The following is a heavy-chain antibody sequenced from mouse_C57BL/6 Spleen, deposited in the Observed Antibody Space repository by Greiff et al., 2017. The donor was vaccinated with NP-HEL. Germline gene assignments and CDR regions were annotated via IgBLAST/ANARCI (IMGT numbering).Heavy chain of an antibody. V-gene: IGHV1-50*01. J-gene: IGHJ2*01. CDR1: GYTFTSYW. CDR3: GRRYYGSSPSYYIDY. Sequence: VQLQQPGAELVKPGASVKLSCKASGYTFTSYWMQWVKQRPGQGLEWIGEIDPSDSYTNYNQKFKGKATLTVDTSSSTAYMQLSSLTSEDSAVYYCGRRYYGSSPSYYIDYWGQGTTLTVSS. CDR2: IDPSDSYT. D-gene: IGHD1-1*01.